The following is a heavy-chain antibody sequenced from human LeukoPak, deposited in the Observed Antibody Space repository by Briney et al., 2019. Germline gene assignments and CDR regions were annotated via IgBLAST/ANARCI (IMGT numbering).Heavy chain of an antibody. D-gene: IGHD1-26*01. CDR1: GGSISSGGYY. Sequence: SQTLSLTCTVSGGSISSGGYYWSWIRQSPGKGLEWIGFIYNTGRTNYNPSLQSRVTMSIDTSKNQFSLKLSSVTAADTAVYYCARQGELAIDYWGQGTLVTVSS. CDR2: IYNTGRT. CDR3: ARQGELAIDY. J-gene: IGHJ4*02. V-gene: IGHV4-61*02.